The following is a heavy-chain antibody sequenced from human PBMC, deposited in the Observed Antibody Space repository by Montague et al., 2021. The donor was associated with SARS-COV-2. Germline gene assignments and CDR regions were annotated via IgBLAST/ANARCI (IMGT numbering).Heavy chain of an antibody. V-gene: IGHV4-34*01. CDR2: IHHCEST. CDR1: GGSFSTYS. Sequence: SETLSLTCAVHGGSFSTYSWNWIRQPPGKGLEWIGEIHHCESTNSNPSPTSRVTVSVDTSKNQFSLNLTSVAAADTAVYYCARLGDGVVPAPILVVGPDYYYDFMDVWGKGKTVTVSS. D-gene: IGHD2-2*02. J-gene: IGHJ6*03. CDR3: ARLGDGVVPAPILVVGPDYYYDFMDV.